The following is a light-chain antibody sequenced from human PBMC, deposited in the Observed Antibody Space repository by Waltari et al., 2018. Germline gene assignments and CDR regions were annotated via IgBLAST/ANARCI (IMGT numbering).Light chain of an antibody. CDR3: QQYNSYPMYT. J-gene: IGKJ2*01. Sequence: DIQTTQPPSTLSAWLVARVTITCRASQSISSWLAWYQQKPGKAPKLLIYKASSLESGVPSRFSGSGSGTEFTLTISSLQPDDFATYYCQQYNSYPMYTFGQGTKLEIK. CDR2: KAS. V-gene: IGKV1-5*03. CDR1: QSISSW.